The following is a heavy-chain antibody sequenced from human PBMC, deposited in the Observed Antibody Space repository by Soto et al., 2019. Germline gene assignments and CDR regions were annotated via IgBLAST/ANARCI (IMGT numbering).Heavy chain of an antibody. D-gene: IGHD6-19*01. J-gene: IGHJ5*02. Sequence: ASVKVSCKVSGYTLTELSMHWVRQAPGKGLEWMGGLDPEDGETIYAQKFQGRVTMTEDTSTDTAYMELSSLRSEDTAVYYCATVISSGWYITNWFDPWGQGTLVTVS. CDR3: ATVISSGWYITNWFDP. CDR1: GYTLTELS. CDR2: LDPEDGET. V-gene: IGHV1-24*01.